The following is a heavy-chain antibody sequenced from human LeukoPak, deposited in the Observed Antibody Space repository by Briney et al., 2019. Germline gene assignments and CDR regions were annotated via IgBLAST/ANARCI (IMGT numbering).Heavy chain of an antibody. CDR3: AREGGFLASGSTSVDY. J-gene: IGHJ4*02. CDR1: GYTFTGYY. D-gene: IGHD1-26*01. V-gene: IGHV1-18*04. Sequence: ASVKVSCKASGYTFTGYYMHWVRQAPGQGLEWMGWISAYNGNTNYAQKLQGRVTMTTDTSTSTAYMELRSLRSDDTAVYYCAREGGFLASGSTSVDYWGQGTLVTVSS. CDR2: ISAYNGNT.